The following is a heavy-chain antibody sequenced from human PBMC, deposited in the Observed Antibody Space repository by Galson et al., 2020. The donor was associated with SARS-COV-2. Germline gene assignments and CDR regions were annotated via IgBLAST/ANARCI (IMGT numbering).Heavy chain of an antibody. J-gene: IGHJ5*02. V-gene: IGHV3-74*01. D-gene: IGHD2-2*01. CDR3: SCSSWFDP. Sequence: GESLKISCAASGFTFSNYWMHWVRQAPGKGLVWVSRINSDGSSTSYADSVKGRFTISRDNAKNTLYLQMNSLRAEDTAVYYCSCSSWFDPWGQGTLVTVSS. CDR2: INSDGSST. CDR1: GFTFSNYW.